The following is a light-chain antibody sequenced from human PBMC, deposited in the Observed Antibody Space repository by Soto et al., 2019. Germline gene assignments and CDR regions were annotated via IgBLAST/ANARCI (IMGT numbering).Light chain of an antibody. J-gene: IGKJ5*01. CDR2: GAS. CDR3: QQANSFPIT. Sequence: ETVMTQSPATLSVSPGDRVTLSCRASQSVRSNVAWYQQKPGQAPRLLISGASTRATTVPARFSGSGSGTDFTLTISSLQPEDFATYYCQQANSFPITFGQGTRLEIK. V-gene: IGKV3-15*01. CDR1: QSVRSN.